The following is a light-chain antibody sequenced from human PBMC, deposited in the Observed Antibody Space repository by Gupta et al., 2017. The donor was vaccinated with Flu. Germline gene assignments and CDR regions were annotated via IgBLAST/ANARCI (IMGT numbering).Light chain of an antibody. Sequence: NFMLTQPHSVSESPGKTVTISCTRSSGSIAGNYVQWYQQRPGSSPTTVIYEDNQRPSGVPDRFSGSIDSSSNSASLTISGLKTEDESYYYCQYYDSSKGVFGGGTKLTVL. V-gene: IGLV6-57*01. CDR2: EDN. CDR1: SGSIAGNY. J-gene: IGLJ3*02. CDR3: QYYDSSKGV.